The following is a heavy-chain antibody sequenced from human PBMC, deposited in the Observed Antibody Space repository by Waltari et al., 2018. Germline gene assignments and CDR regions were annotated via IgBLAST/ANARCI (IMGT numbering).Heavy chain of an antibody. CDR3: ARGGDFEWSTYYFDY. D-gene: IGHD3-9*01. J-gene: IGHJ4*02. CDR2: VKDYNRNT. Sequence: QVQLVQSGTEVQKPGASVKFSCETSGYTFIYYGISWVRQAPGQGLEWMGWVKDYNRNTNYAQTFQDRVTMTTDTSTAKAYMVLKGLGSDDTAVYYCARGGDFEWSTYYFDYWRQGTLLTVSS. CDR1: GYTFIYYG. V-gene: IGHV1-18*01.